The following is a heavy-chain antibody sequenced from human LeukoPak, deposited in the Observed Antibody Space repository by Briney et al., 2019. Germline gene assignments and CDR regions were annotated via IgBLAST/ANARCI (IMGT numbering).Heavy chain of an antibody. Sequence: GGSLTLLCGVCGFTFSNYAMSWVRQARGKGVEWVSAISGSANSTYHADSVKGRSTISRDNSKNTLYLQINSLRADHTAVYYCATYRQVLLPFAACGQGTLGTAPS. D-gene: IGHD2-8*02. CDR1: GFTFSNYA. J-gene: IGHJ5*02. CDR3: ATYRQVLLPFAA. CDR2: ISGSANST. V-gene: IGHV3-23*01.